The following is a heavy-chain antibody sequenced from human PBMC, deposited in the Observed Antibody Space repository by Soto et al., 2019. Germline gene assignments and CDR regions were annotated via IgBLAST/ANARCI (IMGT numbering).Heavy chain of an antibody. CDR3: ARRGGSSPGYYYYAMDV. Sequence: SETLSLTCSVSSDSMNSGGYYWSWIRQHPGKGLEWIGYIYSNGDTYYNPSLKSRVTISVDTSKNQFSLNLTSVTAADTAVYYCARRGGSSPGYYYYAMDVWGQGTTVTVSS. J-gene: IGHJ6*02. V-gene: IGHV4-31*03. CDR1: SDSMNSGGYY. D-gene: IGHD6-6*01. CDR2: IYSNGDT.